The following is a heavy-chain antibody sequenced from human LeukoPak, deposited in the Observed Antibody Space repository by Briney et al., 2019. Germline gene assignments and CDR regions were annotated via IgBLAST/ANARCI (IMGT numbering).Heavy chain of an antibody. D-gene: IGHD4-23*01. CDR1: GFTFSSYW. CDR3: ARDPRYGGELYFDY. Sequence: PGGSLRLSCAASGFTFSSYWMSWVRQAPGKGLEWVANIKQDGSEKYYVDSVKGRFTISRDNAKNSLYLQMNSLRAEDTAVYYCARDPRYGGELYFDYWGQGTLVTVSS. J-gene: IGHJ4*02. CDR2: IKQDGSEK. V-gene: IGHV3-7*01.